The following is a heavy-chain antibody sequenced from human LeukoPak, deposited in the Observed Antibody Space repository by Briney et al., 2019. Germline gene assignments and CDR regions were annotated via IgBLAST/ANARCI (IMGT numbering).Heavy chain of an antibody. Sequence: PSETLSLTCSVSGGSISSSSYYWGWIRQPPGKGLEWIGSIYYSGSTYYNPSLKSRVTISVDTSKNQFSLKLSSVTAADTAVYYCARVRLSIPDWLLLYYFDYWGQGTLVTVSS. CDR2: IYYSGST. J-gene: IGHJ4*02. CDR1: GGSISSSSYY. CDR3: ARVRLSIPDWLLLYYFDY. V-gene: IGHV4-39*07. D-gene: IGHD3-9*01.